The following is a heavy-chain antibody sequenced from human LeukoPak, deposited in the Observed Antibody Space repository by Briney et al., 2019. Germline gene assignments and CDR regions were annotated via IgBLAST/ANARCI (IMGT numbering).Heavy chain of an antibody. CDR2: FSGSGGST. Sequence: GGSLRLSCAASGFTFSSYGMSWVRQAPGKGLEWVSTFSGSGGSTHYADSVKGRFTISRDNSKNTLYLQMNSLRAEDTAVYYCAKVGEYQLLLYAFDMWGQGTMVTVSS. V-gene: IGHV3-23*01. D-gene: IGHD2-2*01. CDR3: AKVGEYQLLLYAFDM. CDR1: GFTFSSYG. J-gene: IGHJ3*02.